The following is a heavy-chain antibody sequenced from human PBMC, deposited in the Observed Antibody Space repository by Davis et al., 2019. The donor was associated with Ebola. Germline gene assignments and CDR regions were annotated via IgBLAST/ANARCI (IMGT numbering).Heavy chain of an antibody. J-gene: IGHJ4*02. D-gene: IGHD6-13*01. CDR2: INTNTGNP. CDR1: GYTLTELS. V-gene: IGHV7-4-1*02. Sequence: ASVKVSCKVSGYTLTELSMHWVRQAPGQGLEWMGWINTNTGNPTYAQGFTGRFVFSLDTSVSTAYLQISSLKAEDTAVYYCARDSSSSDVDYWGQGTLVTVSS. CDR3: ARDSSSSDVDY.